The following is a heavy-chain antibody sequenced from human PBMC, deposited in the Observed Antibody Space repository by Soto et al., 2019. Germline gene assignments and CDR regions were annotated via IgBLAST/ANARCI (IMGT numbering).Heavy chain of an antibody. D-gene: IGHD4-17*01. CDR3: ASRHSPGRSCHYVRDYYNMAV. J-gene: IGHJ6*02. V-gene: IGHV1-46*01. CDR2: INPSGGST. CDR1: GDTLTTFY. Sequence: QVQLVQSGAEVKKPGASVTLSCRASGDTLTTFYIQWVRQAPGQGLECMGIINPSGGSTKYAHKFQDRITMTNDTSTTPVHTEVSGLFSEDTAVYYCASRHSPGRSCHYVRDYYNMAVWGQGTPVTV.